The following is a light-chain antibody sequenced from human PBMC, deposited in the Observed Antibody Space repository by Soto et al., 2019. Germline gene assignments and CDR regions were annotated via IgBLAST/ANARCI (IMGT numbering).Light chain of an antibody. V-gene: IGLV2-23*02. CDR2: DVS. J-gene: IGLJ1*01. Sequence: QSALTQPGSVSGSPGQSITISCTRTSSDVGNYNFVSWYQQHPGKAPKLMIYDVSKRPSGVSNRFSGSKSGNTASLTISGLQADDEADYYCCSYAGDSYVFGTGTKVTVL. CDR3: CSYAGDSYV. CDR1: SSDVGNYNF.